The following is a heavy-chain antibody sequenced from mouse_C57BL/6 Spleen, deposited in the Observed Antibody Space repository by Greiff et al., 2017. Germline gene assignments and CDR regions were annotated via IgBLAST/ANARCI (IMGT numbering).Heavy chain of an antibody. CDR3: ARGILLSLDY. CDR1: GYTFTSYW. D-gene: IGHD2-10*01. J-gene: IGHJ4*01. CDR2: IDPSGSYT. Sequence: QVQLQQSGAELVMPGASVQLSCKASGYTFTSYWMHWVKQRPGQGLEWIGEIDPSGSYTNYNHKFQGKSTLSVDKSSSTAFMQLSSLSSEASAVYYCARGILLSLDYWGQGTSVTVAA. V-gene: IGHV1-69*01.